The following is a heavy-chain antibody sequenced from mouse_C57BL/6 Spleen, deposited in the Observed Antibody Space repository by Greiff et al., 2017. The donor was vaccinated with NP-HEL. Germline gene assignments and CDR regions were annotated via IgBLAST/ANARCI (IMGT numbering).Heavy chain of an antibody. J-gene: IGHJ4*01. CDR3: VRPPYYYGSSPYAMDY. Sequence: GGGLVQPKGSLKLSCAASGFSFNTYAMNWVRQAPGKGLEWVARIRSKSNNYATYYADSVKDRFTISRDDSESMLYLQMNNLKTEDTAMYYCVRPPYYYGSSPYAMDYWGQGTSVTVSS. CDR2: IRSKSNNYAT. V-gene: IGHV10-1*01. D-gene: IGHD1-1*01. CDR1: GFSFNTYA.